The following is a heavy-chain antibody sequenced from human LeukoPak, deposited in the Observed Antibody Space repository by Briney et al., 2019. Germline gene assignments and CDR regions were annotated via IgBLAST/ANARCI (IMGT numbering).Heavy chain of an antibody. CDR1: GITFGNYA. V-gene: IGHV3-23*01. J-gene: IGHJ3*02. D-gene: IGHD5-18*01. Sequence: GGSLRLSCAAPGITFGNYAMTWVRQAPGKGLEWVSAMSGSGRSTYYADSVKGRFTISRDNSKNTLYLQMNSLRAEDTAIYYCARSFGYGVDAFDIWGQGTMVTVSS. CDR3: ARSFGYGVDAFDI. CDR2: MSGSGRST.